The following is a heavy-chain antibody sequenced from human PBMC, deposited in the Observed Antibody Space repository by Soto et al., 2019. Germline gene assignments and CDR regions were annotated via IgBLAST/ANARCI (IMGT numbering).Heavy chain of an antibody. J-gene: IGHJ3*02. CDR2: IDPSDSDT. CDR3: ARRDNSGHGAFDI. D-gene: IGHD6-19*01. V-gene: IGHV5-10-1*01. CDR1: GYTFGNSW. Sequence: EVQLVQSGAEVRKPGESLRISCKDSGYTFGNSWISWVRQMPGQGLEWMGRIDPSDSDTNYSPSFQGHVTFSADKSINTVYLQWTSLKASDTAIYYCARRDNSGHGAFDIWGQGTMVTVSS.